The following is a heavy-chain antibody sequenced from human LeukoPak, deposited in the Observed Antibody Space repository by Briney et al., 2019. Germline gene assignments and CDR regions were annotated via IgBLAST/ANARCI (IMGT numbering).Heavy chain of an antibody. Sequence: GGSLRLSCAASAFTFSTYSMTWVRQAPGKGLEWVSYISSSSGNIYYADSVKGRFTISRDNAKSSLYLQMNSLRAEDTAVYYCASVKAVAGNYYFDYWGQGILVTVSS. D-gene: IGHD6-19*01. CDR3: ASVKAVAGNYYFDY. CDR2: ISSSSGNI. V-gene: IGHV3-48*01. CDR1: AFTFSTYS. J-gene: IGHJ4*02.